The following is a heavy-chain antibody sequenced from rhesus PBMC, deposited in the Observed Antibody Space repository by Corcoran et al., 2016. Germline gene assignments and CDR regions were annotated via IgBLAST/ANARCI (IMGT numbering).Heavy chain of an antibody. V-gene: IGHV4-65*01. J-gene: IGHJ4*01. D-gene: IGHD6-13*01. CDR3: ARASLSWFPYDY. CDR1: GGSISSSNW. CDR2: ISGSSGST. Sequence: QVQLQESGPGLVKPSETLSLTCAVSGGSISSSNWWSWIRQPPGKGLEWIGFISGSSGSTYYNPSLKRLVTILSDTSKNHFSLKRSSVTAADTAVYYCARASLSWFPYDYWGQGVLVTVSS.